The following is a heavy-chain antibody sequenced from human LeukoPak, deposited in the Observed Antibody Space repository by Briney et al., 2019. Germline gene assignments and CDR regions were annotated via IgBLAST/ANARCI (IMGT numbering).Heavy chain of an antibody. Sequence: GGSLRLSCAASGFTFSSYGVHWVRQAPGKGLEWVAVIWYDGSNKYYADSVKGRFTISRDNSKNTLYLQMNSLRAEDTAVYYCARDHAVGGMDVWGQGTTVTVSS. CDR3: ARDHAVGGMDV. V-gene: IGHV3-33*01. CDR1: GFTFSSYG. J-gene: IGHJ6*02. CDR2: IWYDGSNK.